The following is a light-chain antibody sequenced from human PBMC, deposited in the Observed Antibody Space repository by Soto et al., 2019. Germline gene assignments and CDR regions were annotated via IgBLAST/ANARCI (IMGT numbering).Light chain of an antibody. CDR1: SSDVGGYNY. V-gene: IGLV2-14*01. J-gene: IGLJ1*01. Sequence: QSPRTQPASLSGSPGQSVTISCTGTSSDVGGYNYVSWYQQHPGKAPKLMIYEVSNRPSGVSNRFSGSKSGNTASLTISGLQAKDEADYYCSSYTSTSTYVFGTGPKVTVL. CDR2: EVS. CDR3: SSYTSTSTYV.